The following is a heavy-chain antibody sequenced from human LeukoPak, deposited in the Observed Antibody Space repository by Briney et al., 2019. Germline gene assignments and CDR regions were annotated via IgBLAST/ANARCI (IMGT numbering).Heavy chain of an antibody. CDR3: ARHPFATPFDH. V-gene: IGHV4-59*08. Sequence: SETLSLTCAVSGVPISSFYWSWVRQPPGKGLEWIGYVFYPGDTNYNPSLKSRVTMSLDTSKNQLSLRLTSVTAADTAVYYCARHPFATPFDHWGRGTLVTVSS. D-gene: IGHD2-15*01. CDR1: GVPISSFY. J-gene: IGHJ4*02. CDR2: VFYPGDT.